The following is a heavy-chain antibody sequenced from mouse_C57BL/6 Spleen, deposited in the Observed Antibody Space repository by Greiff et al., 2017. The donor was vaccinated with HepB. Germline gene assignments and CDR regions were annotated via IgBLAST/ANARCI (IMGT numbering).Heavy chain of an antibody. CDR1: GYTFTSYW. Sequence: QVQLQQSGAELVRPGSSVKLSCKASGYTFTSYWMHWVKQRPIQGLEWIGNIDPSDSETHYNQKFKDKATLTVDKSSSTAYMQLSSLTSEASSVYYCARGNYGLAYWGQGTLVTVSS. J-gene: IGHJ3*01. CDR3: ARGNYGLAY. D-gene: IGHD2-4*01. CDR2: IDPSDSET. V-gene: IGHV1-52*01.